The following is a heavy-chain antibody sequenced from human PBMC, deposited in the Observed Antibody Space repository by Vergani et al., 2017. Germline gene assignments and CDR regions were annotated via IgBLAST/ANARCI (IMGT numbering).Heavy chain of an antibody. D-gene: IGHD2-8*01. V-gene: IGHV3-21*06. CDR2: IGSSGPYR. CDR3: ARDCTSGGCPDNYGIDV. J-gene: IGHJ6*02. CDR1: GFTFSDFS. Sequence: VQLVESGGGLVKPGGSLRLSCAASGFTFSDFSMSWVRQAPGKGLEWVAFIGSSGPYRNYADSVKGRFIISRDNTNISLFLRLRSLRAEDAAVYYCARDCTSGGCPDNYGIDVWGQGATVTVSS.